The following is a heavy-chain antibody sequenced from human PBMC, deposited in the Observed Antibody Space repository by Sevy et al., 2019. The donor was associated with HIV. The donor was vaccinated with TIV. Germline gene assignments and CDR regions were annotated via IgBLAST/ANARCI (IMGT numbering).Heavy chain of an antibody. D-gene: IGHD1-26*01. J-gene: IGHJ4*02. CDR3: ATYSGSYDGDDY. Sequence: GGFLRLSCAASGFTFSSYSMNWVRQAPGKGLEWVSYISSSSSTIYYADSVKGRFTISRDNAKNSLYLQMNSLRDEDTAVYYCATYSGSYDGDDYWGQGTLVTVSS. CDR2: ISSSSSTI. V-gene: IGHV3-48*02. CDR1: GFTFSSYS.